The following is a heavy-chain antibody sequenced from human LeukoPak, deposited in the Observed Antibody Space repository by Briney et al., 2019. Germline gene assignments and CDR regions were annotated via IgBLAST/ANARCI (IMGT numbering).Heavy chain of an antibody. D-gene: IGHD3-22*01. CDR1: GGSISSSSYY. CDR2: IYYSGST. V-gene: IGHV4-39*01. CDR3: ARHYYDTEGDNWFGP. J-gene: IGHJ5*02. Sequence: SETLSLTCTVSGGSISSSSYYWGWIRQPPGKGLEWIGSIYYSGSTYYNPSLKSRVTISVDTSKNQYSLKLSSVTAADTAVYYCARHYYDTEGDNWFGPWGQGTLVTVSS.